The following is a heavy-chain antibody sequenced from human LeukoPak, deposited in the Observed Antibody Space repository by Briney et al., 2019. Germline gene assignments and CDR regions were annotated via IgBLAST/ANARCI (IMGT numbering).Heavy chain of an antibody. Sequence: GGSLRLSCAASGFTFSDYYMSWIRQAPGKGLEWVSYISSSGSSIDYADSVKGRFTISRDNAKNSLYLQMNSLRAEDTAVCYCARGGPNYYDSSGYFDYWGQGTLVTVSS. CDR3: ARGGPNYYDSSGYFDY. D-gene: IGHD3-22*01. V-gene: IGHV3-11*01. CDR2: ISSSGSSI. J-gene: IGHJ4*02. CDR1: GFTFSDYY.